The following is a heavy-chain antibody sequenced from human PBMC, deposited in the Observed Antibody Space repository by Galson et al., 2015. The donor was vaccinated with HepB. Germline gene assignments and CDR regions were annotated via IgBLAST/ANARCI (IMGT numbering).Heavy chain of an antibody. CDR2: ISYDGSNK. CDR1: GFTFSSYG. Sequence: SLRLSCAASGFTFSSYGMHWVRQAPGKGLEWVAVISYDGSNKYYADSVKGRFTISRDNSKNTLYLQMNSLRAEDTAVYYCANGVGATGYFDYWGQGTLVTVSS. CDR3: ANGVGATGYFDY. D-gene: IGHD1-26*01. V-gene: IGHV3-30*18. J-gene: IGHJ4*02.